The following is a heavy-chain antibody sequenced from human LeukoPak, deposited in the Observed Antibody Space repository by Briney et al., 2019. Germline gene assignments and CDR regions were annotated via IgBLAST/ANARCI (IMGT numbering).Heavy chain of an antibody. Sequence: GGSLRLSCAASGFTFSSYEMNWVRQAPGKGLEWVSYIRSSGSTIYYADSVKGRFIISRDNAKNSLYLQMNSLRAEDTAVYYCARDFGRWYFDYWGQGTLVTVSS. V-gene: IGHV3-48*03. D-gene: IGHD4-23*01. CDR1: GFTFSSYE. J-gene: IGHJ4*02. CDR2: IRSSGSTI. CDR3: ARDFGRWYFDY.